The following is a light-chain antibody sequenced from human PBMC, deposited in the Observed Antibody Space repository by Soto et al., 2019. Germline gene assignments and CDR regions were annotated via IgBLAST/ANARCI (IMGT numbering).Light chain of an antibody. CDR1: QSVGSS. Sequence: EVVMTQSPDTLSVSPGERATLSCRASQSVGSSLAWYQQRPGQAPRLLIYDAFIRATGIPARFSGSGSGTDFTLTIGSLEPEDFAVYYCQQRSNWPPEITFGQGTRLEIK. J-gene: IGKJ5*01. CDR2: DAF. V-gene: IGKV3-11*01. CDR3: QQRSNWPPEIT.